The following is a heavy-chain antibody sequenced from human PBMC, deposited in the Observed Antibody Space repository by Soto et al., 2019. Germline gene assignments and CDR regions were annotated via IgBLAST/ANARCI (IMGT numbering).Heavy chain of an antibody. CDR3: AHRHDLGGFDI. CDR1: GFSLNTRTVG. V-gene: IGHV2-5*01. D-gene: IGHD2-15*01. Sequence: QITLKESGPTLVKPTQTLTLTCTFSGFSLNTRTVGVGWIRQPPGKALEWLALINWNDDERYSPSLKHRLTITKDTSRNHVVLTMINLDPVDTATYYCAHRHDLGGFDIWGQGTTVTVSS. J-gene: IGHJ3*02. CDR2: INWNDDE.